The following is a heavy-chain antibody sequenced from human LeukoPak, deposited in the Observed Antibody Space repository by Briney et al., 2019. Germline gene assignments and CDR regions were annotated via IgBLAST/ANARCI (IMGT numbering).Heavy chain of an antibody. CDR3: ARDEAWGSGSYYD. V-gene: IGHV4-34*01. CDR2: INHSGST. J-gene: IGHJ4*02. CDR1: GGSISNKY. Sequence: KPSETLSLTCTVSGGSISNKYWSWIRQPPGKGLEWIGEINHSGSTNYNPSLKSRVTISVDTSKNQFPLKLSSVTAADTAVYYCARDEAWGSGSYYDWGQGTLVTVSS. D-gene: IGHD3-10*01.